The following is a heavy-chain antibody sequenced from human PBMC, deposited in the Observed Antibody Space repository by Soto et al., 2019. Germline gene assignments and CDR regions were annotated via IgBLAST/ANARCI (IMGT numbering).Heavy chain of an antibody. V-gene: IGHV3-49*03. CDR2: IRSKAYGGTT. CDR1: GFTFGDYA. D-gene: IGHD3-10*01. J-gene: IGHJ6*03. Sequence: GGSLRLSCTASGFTFGDYAMSWFRQAPGKGLEWVGFIRSKAYGGTTEYAASVKGRFTISRDESKSIAYLQMNSLKTEDTAVYYCTRDSPVYGSGSYYYYYMDVWGKGTTVTVSS. CDR3: TRDSPVYGSGSYYYYYMDV.